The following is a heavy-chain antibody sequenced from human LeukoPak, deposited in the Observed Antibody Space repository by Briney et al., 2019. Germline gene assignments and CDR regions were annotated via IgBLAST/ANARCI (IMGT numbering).Heavy chain of an antibody. CDR1: GGTFSSYA. V-gene: IGHV1-69*04. Sequence: SVKVSCKASGGTFSSYAISWVRQAPGQGLEWMGMIIPILGVANYAQKFQGRVTITADKSTSTAYMELSSLRSEDTAVYYCARDSLIEGYGDYRRVRDYWGQGTLVTVSS. D-gene: IGHD4-17*01. CDR3: ARDSLIEGYGDYRRVRDY. J-gene: IGHJ4*02. CDR2: IIPILGVA.